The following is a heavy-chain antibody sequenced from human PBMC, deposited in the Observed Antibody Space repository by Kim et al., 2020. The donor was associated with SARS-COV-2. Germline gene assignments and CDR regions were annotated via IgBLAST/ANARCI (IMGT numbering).Heavy chain of an antibody. V-gene: IGHV4-34*01. D-gene: IGHD3-10*01. CDR2: INHSGST. Sequence: SETLSLTCAVYGGSFSGYYWSWIRQPPGKGLEWIGEINHSGSTNYNPSLKSRVTISVDTSKNQFSLKLSSVTAADTAVYYCARVRIGRDMVRGFIFDYWGQGTLVTVSS. CDR1: GGSFSGYY. J-gene: IGHJ4*02. CDR3: ARVRIGRDMVRGFIFDY.